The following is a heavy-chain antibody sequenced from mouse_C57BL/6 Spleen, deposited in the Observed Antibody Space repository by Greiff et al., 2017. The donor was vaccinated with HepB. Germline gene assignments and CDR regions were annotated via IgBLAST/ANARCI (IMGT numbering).Heavy chain of an antibody. CDR2: IHPNSGST. V-gene: IGHV1-64*01. CDR3: AREETNYYGSSLDY. J-gene: IGHJ2*01. CDR1: GYTFTSYW. D-gene: IGHD1-1*01. Sequence: VKLQQPGAELVKPGASVKLSCKASGYTFTSYWMHWVKQRPGQGLEWIGMIHPNSGSTNYNEKFKSKATLTVDKSSSTAYMQLSSLTSEDSAVYYCAREETNYYGSSLDYWGQGTTLTVSS.